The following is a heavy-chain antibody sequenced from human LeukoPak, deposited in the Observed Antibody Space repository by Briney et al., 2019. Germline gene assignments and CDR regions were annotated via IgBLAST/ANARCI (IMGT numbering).Heavy chain of an antibody. CDR2: ISGSGGST. V-gene: IGHV3-23*01. CDR1: GFTFSSYA. J-gene: IGHJ4*02. CDR3: AKGPKWELGY. D-gene: IGHD1-26*01. Sequence: GGSLRLSCVASGFTFSSYAMSWVRQAPGKGLGWVSAISGSGGSTYYADSVKGRFTISRDNSKNTLYLQMNSLRAEDTAVYYCAKGPKWELGYWGQGTLVTVSS.